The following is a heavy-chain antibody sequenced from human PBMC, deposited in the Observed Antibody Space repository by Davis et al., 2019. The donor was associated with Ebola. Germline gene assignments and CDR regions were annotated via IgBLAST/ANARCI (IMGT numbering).Heavy chain of an antibody. V-gene: IGHV4-59*11. CDR1: GVSISRHY. CDR2: IYYTGSA. D-gene: IGHD3-10*01. Sequence: ETLSLTCTVSGVSISRHYWSWIRQPPGKRLEWIGSIYYTGSANYNSSLNSRVTISVDTSKNQFSLKLTSLTAADAAMYYCSERGSSVWGQGTLVTVSS. J-gene: IGHJ4*02. CDR3: SERGSSV.